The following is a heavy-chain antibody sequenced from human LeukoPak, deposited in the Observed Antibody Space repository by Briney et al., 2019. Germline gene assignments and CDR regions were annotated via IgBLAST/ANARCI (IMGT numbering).Heavy chain of an antibody. V-gene: IGHV3-74*01. CDR3: ARDQLEPSRWFDY. D-gene: IGHD1-1*01. CDR2: MNNDGSIR. CDR1: GFTFSTYW. J-gene: IGHJ4*02. Sequence: PGGSLRLSCAASGFTFSTYWMHWVRQAPGKGLVWVSRMNNDGSIRDYADSVKGRFTISRDDAKNTLYLQMNSLRVEDTAVYYCARDQLEPSRWFDYWGQGTLVTVSS.